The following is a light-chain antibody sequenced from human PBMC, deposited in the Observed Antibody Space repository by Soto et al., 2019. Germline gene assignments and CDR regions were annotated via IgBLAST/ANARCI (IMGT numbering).Light chain of an antibody. Sequence: DIRVIQSPSSLSASLGDRVTITCRASLRISNYLNWYQQEPGKAPKLLIFGASTLQSGVPSRFSGSGSGTEFTLTISDLEPEDSATYYCQQSHSTPLTFGVGTKLEI. CDR2: GAS. J-gene: IGKJ4*01. CDR3: QQSHSTPLT. CDR1: LRISNY. V-gene: IGKV1-39*01.